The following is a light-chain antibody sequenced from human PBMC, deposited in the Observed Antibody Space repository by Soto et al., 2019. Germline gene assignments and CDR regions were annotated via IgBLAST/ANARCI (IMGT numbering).Light chain of an antibody. CDR1: QRFLYTCHNKSY. CDR2: WAS. V-gene: IGKV4-1*01. CDR3: QQHEDRHTIT. Sequence: DVVMTPSPQSLAVSLGEKGTINCKSSQRFLYTCHNKSYLASYQQQTRQPPTMLIYWASTREAGVPARFSGGGSATEVTTPISSLLSEDSAVTYCQQHEDRHTITFGHGTRLEIK. J-gene: IGKJ5*01.